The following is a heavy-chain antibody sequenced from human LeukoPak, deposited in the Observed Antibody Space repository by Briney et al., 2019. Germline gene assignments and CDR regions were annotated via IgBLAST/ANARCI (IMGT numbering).Heavy chain of an antibody. Sequence: SETLSLTCTVSGGSISSYYWSWIRQPAGKGLEWIGRIYTSGSTNYNPSLKSRVTISVDRSKNQFSLKLSSVTAADTAVCYCAREALGIAARPASIYWGQGTLVTVSS. V-gene: IGHV4-4*07. D-gene: IGHD6-6*01. CDR2: IYTSGST. CDR3: AREALGIAARPASIY. CDR1: GGSISSYY. J-gene: IGHJ4*02.